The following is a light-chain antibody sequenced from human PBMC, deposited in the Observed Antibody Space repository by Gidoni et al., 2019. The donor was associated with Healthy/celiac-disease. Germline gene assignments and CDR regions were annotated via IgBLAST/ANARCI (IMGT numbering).Light chain of an antibody. Sequence: AIQMTQSPSSLSASVGDRVTITCRASQGIRNDLGWYQQKPGKAPKLQIYAASSLQSGVPSRFSGSGAGTDFTLTISSLQPEDFATYYCLQDYNYPWTFGQGTKVEIK. J-gene: IGKJ1*01. CDR3: LQDYNYPWT. CDR1: QGIRND. V-gene: IGKV1-6*01. CDR2: AAS.